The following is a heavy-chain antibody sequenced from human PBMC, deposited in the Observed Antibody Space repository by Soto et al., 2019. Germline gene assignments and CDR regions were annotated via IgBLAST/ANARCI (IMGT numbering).Heavy chain of an antibody. CDR2: IYYSGST. CDR3: ARAIYDILTMDV. D-gene: IGHD3-9*01. J-gene: IGHJ6*02. V-gene: IGHV4-59*01. CDR1: VGSISSYY. Sequence: SETLSLTCTFSVGSISSYYWSWIRQPPGKGLEWIGYIYYSGSTNYNPSLKSRVTISVDTSKNQFSLKLSSVTAADTAVYYCARAIYDILTMDVWGQGTTVTGSS.